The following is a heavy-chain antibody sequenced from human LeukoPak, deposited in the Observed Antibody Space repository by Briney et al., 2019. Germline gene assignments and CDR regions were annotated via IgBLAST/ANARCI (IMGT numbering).Heavy chain of an antibody. J-gene: IGHJ4*02. CDR2: IYHSGST. D-gene: IGHD4-17*01. V-gene: IGHV4-30-2*01. CDR1: GGSISSGGYS. CDR3: ARADDYALSFDD. Sequence: SQTLSLTCAVSGGSISSGGYSWSWIRQPPGKGLEWIGYIYHSGSTYYNPSLKSRVTISVDRSKNQFSLKLSSATAADTAVYYCARADDYALSFDDWGQGTLVTISS.